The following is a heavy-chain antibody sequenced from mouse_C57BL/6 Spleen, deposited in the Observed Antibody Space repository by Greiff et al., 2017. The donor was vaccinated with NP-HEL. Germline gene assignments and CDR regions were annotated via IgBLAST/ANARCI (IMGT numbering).Heavy chain of an antibody. CDR3: ARHEEGIRYGSSYAMDY. J-gene: IGHJ4*01. V-gene: IGHV1-62-2*01. Sequence: VKLMESGAELVKPGASVKLSCKASGYTFTEYTIHWVKQRSGQGLEWIGWFYPGSGSIKYNEKFKDKATLTADKSSSTVYMELSRLTSEDSAVYFCARHEEGIRYGSSYAMDYWGQGTSVTVSS. D-gene: IGHD1-1*01. CDR2: FYPGSGSI. CDR1: GYTFTEYT.